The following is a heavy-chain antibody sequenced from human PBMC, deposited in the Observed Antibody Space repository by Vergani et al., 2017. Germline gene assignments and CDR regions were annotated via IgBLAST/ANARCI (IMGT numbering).Heavy chain of an antibody. V-gene: IGHV5-51*03. CDR1: GYSFTNYQ. D-gene: IGHD3-22*01. CDR3: ARVGWSYYDSSGYYYAPGGWFDP. Sequence: EVHLVQSGAEVKKPGESLKISCKASGYSFTNYQIGWVRQMPGKGLEWMGIIYPGDFDTRYSPSFQGQVTISVDKSISTAFLRWSSLKASDTAMYYCARVGWSYYDSSGYYYAPGGWFDPWGQGTLVTVSS. J-gene: IGHJ5*02. CDR2: IYPGDFDT.